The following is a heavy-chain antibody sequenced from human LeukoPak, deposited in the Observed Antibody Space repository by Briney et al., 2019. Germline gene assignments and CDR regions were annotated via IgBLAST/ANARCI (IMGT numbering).Heavy chain of an antibody. CDR3: ARSFAAAGEH. V-gene: IGHV4-30-2*01. D-gene: IGHD6-13*01. CDR2: IYHSGST. CDR1: GGSISSGGYS. Sequence: SETLSLTCAVSGGSISSGGYSWSWIRQPPGKGLEWIGYIYHSGSTYYNPSLKSRVTISVDRSKNQFSLKLSSVTAADTAVYYCARSFAAAGEHWGQGTLVTVSS. J-gene: IGHJ1*01.